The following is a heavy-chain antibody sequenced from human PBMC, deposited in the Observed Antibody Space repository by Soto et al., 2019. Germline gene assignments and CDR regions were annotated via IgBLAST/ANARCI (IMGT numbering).Heavy chain of an antibody. CDR2: IGTAGDT. CDR3: ARRGVLHTDHGLDV. J-gene: IGHJ6*02. D-gene: IGHD3-10*01. CDR1: GFTLSSYD. V-gene: IGHV3-13*04. Sequence: PGGSLRLSCAASGFTLSSYDMHWVRQVTGKGLEWVSVIGTAGDTYYSGSVKGRFTVSREDAKNSLYLQMYSLRAGDTAVYYCARRGVLHTDHGLDVGGQGTTVTVSS.